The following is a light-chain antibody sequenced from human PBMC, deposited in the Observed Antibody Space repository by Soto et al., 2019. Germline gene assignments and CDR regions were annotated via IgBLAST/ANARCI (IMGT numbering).Light chain of an antibody. Sequence: AIRMTQSPSSFSASTGDRVTITCRASQGISSYLAWYQQKPGKAPKLLIYAASTLQSGVPSRFSGSRSATDFTLTISCLQSEDFALYYCQQYYSYPFTFGPGTKVDIK. CDR2: AAS. V-gene: IGKV1-8*01. CDR3: QQYYSYPFT. CDR1: QGISSY. J-gene: IGKJ3*01.